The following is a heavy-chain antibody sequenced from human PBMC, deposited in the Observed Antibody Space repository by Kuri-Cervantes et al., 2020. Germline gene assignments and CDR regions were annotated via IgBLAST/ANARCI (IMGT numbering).Heavy chain of an antibody. V-gene: IGHV1-18*01. CDR1: GYTFTSYG. CDR3: ATGCSGGSCTNDY. Sequence: ASVKVSCKASGYTFTSYGISWVRQAPGQGLEWMGWISAYNGNTIYAQKFQGRVTMTEDTSTDTAYMELSSLRSEDTAVYYCATGCSGGSCTNDYWGQGTLVTVSS. CDR2: ISAYNGNT. D-gene: IGHD2-15*01. J-gene: IGHJ4*02.